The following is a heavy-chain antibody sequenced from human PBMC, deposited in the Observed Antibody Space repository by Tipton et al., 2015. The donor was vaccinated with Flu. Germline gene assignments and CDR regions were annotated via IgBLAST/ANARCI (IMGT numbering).Heavy chain of an antibody. CDR2: IYHSGST. Sequence: TLSLTCTDSGGSISSSSYYWGWIRQPPGKGLEWIGSIYHSGSTYYNPPLKSRVTISVDTAKNQFSLELSSVTAADTAVYYCVRLGITFLERNQYFDLWGRGTLVTVSS. CDR1: GGSISSSSYY. V-gene: IGHV4-39*07. J-gene: IGHJ2*01. D-gene: IGHD2/OR15-2a*01. CDR3: VRLGITFLERNQYFDL.